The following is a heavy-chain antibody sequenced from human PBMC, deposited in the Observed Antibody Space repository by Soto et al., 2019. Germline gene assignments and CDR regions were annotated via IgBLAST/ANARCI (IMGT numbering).Heavy chain of an antibody. CDR1: GYTFTSYD. V-gene: IGHV1-8*01. CDR2: MNPNSGNT. Sequence: QVQLVQSGAEVTKPGASVKVSCKASGYTFTSYDINWVRLATGQGLEWMGWMNPNSGNTGYAQKFQGRVTMTRNTSISTAYMELSSLRSEDTAVYYCARVGYGDYLYGMDVWGQWTTVTVSS. J-gene: IGHJ6*02. D-gene: IGHD4-17*01. CDR3: ARVGYGDYLYGMDV.